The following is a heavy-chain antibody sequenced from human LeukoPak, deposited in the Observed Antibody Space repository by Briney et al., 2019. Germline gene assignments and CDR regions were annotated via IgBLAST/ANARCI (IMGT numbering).Heavy chain of an antibody. CDR2: ISYDGTNK. CDR1: GFTFSSYA. V-gene: IGHV3-30-3*01. CDR3: ARAPFYSGLDF. D-gene: IGHD1-26*01. J-gene: IGHJ4*02. Sequence: GRSLRLSCAASGFTFSSYAMHWVRQAPGKGLEWVAMISYDGTNKYYADSVKGRFTISRDNSQNTLYLQMNSQRAEDTAVYYCARAPFYSGLDFWGQGTLVTVSS.